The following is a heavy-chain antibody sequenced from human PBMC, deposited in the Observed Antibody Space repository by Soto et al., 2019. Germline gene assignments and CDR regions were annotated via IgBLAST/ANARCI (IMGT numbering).Heavy chain of an antibody. Sequence: QVQLVQSGAEVKKTGASVKVSCKASGYTFTSHSISWVRRAPGEGLEWVGWISAYNGYTNYAENFQGRVTMTTDASTSTAYMEQRSLRSDDTAVYYCARVGYYYGSGSYLFDPWGQGTLVTVSS. V-gene: IGHV1-18*04. J-gene: IGHJ5*02. D-gene: IGHD3-10*01. CDR1: GYTFTSHS. CDR3: ARVGYYYGSGSYLFDP. CDR2: ISAYNGYT.